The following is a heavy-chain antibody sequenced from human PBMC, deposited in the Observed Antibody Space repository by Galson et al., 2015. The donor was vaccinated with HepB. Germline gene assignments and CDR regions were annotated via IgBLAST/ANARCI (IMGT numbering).Heavy chain of an antibody. D-gene: IGHD2-2*02. V-gene: IGHV3-23*01. J-gene: IGHJ4*02. Sequence: SLRLSCAASGFIFSSYAMSWVRQAPGKGLEWVSAISGSGATTYYADSVKGRFTISRDNSKNSLYLQMNSLRAEDTAVYYCAKGSGSRCSSSGCYRDSFDYWGQGTLVAVSS. CDR1: GFIFSSYA. CDR3: AKGSGSRCSSSGCYRDSFDY. CDR2: ISGSGATT.